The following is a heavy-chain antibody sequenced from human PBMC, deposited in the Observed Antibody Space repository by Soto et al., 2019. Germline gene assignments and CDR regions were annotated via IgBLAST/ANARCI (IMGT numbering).Heavy chain of an antibody. CDR2: ITGSGENT. J-gene: IGHJ4*02. Sequence: EVQLLESGGDLVRPGGSLRLSCAASGFTFSSFAMNWVRQAPGKGLEWVSTITGSGENTYYADSVKGRFTISRDNSNHTLSLHLKRLRAEDTALYYCPRRPPLRVARAFESWGQGTLVTVSS. D-gene: IGHD3-16*01. CDR3: PRRPPLRVARAFES. V-gene: IGHV3-23*01. CDR1: GFTFSSFA.